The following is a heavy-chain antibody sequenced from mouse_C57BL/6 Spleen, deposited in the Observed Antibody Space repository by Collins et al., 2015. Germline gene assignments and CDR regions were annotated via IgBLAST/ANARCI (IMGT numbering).Heavy chain of an antibody. J-gene: IGHJ2*01. CDR1: GYTFTSYW. Sequence: QVQLQQPGAELVKPGASVKLSCKASGYTFTSYWMQWVKQRPGQGLEWIGEIDPSDSYTNYNQKFKGKATLTVDTSSSTAYMQLSSLTSEDSAVYYCARKPYYYGSVDYWGQGTTLTVSS. D-gene: IGHD1-1*01. CDR2: IDPSDSYT. V-gene: IGHV1-50*01. CDR3: ARKPYYYGSVDY.